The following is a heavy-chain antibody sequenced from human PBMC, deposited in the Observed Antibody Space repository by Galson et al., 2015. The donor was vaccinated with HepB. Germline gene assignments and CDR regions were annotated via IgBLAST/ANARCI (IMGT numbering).Heavy chain of an antibody. CDR3: ATDSEMTTVITDAFDI. J-gene: IGHJ3*02. Sequence: SVKVSCKVSGYTLTELPMHWVRQAPGKGLEWMGGFDPEDGETIYAQKFQGRVTMTEDTSTDTAYMELSSLRSEDTAVYYCATDSEMTTVITDAFDIWGQGTMVTVSS. CDR2: FDPEDGET. D-gene: IGHD4-17*01. CDR1: GYTLTELP. V-gene: IGHV1-24*01.